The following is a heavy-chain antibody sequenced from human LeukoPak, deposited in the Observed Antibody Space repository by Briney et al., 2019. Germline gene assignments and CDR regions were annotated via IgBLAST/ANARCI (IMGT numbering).Heavy chain of an antibody. D-gene: IGHD4-23*01. Sequence: SETLSLTCSVSDDSFSTHYWTWIRQPPGKGLEWIGYISSIGSTNYNPSLKSRVTISVDTSKKQFSLKMTSVTAADTAVYYCARVSGYGGNSGVWGQGTLVTVSS. CDR2: ISSIGST. V-gene: IGHV4-59*11. J-gene: IGHJ4*02. CDR3: ARVSGYGGNSGV. CDR1: DDSFSTHY.